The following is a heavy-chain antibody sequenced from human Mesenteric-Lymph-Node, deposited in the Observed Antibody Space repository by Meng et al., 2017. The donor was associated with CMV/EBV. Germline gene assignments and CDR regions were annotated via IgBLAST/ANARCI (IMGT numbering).Heavy chain of an antibody. CDR3: AKGVVATIPRHFDY. Sequence: GESLKISCTASGFTFNTYGMHWVRQAPGKELEWVGFIRFDGSDKHNADSVKGRFTISRDNSKNTLYLQMNSLRAEDTAVYYCAKGVVATIPRHFDYWGQGTLVTVSS. CDR1: GFTFNTYG. CDR2: IRFDGSDK. V-gene: IGHV3-30*02. D-gene: IGHD5-12*01. J-gene: IGHJ4*02.